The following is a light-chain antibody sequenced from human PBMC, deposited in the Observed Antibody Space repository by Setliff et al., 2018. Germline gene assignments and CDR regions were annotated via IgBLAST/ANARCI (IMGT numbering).Light chain of an antibody. CDR3: SSYTSSSILYV. CDR1: SGDVGGYNS. V-gene: IGLV2-14*03. Sequence: QSVLTQPASVSGSPGQSITISCTGTSGDVGGYNSVSWYQQHPGKAPKLMIYDVSNRPSGVSNRFSGSKSGNTASLTISGLQAEDEADYYCSSYTSSSILYVFG. J-gene: IGLJ1*01. CDR2: DVS.